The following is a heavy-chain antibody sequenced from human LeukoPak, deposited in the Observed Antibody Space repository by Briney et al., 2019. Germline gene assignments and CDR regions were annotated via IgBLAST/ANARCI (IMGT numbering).Heavy chain of an antibody. CDR1: GYTFTGYY. J-gene: IGHJ6*02. D-gene: IGHD2-2*03. Sequence: ASVKVSCKASGYTFTGYYMHWVRQAPGQGLEWMGWINPNSGDTNYAQKFQGRVTMTRDTSISTAYMELSRLRSDDTAVYYCARSGYCSSTSCYDVWGQGTTVTVSS. CDR2: INPNSGDT. CDR3: ARSGYCSSTSCYDV. V-gene: IGHV1-2*02.